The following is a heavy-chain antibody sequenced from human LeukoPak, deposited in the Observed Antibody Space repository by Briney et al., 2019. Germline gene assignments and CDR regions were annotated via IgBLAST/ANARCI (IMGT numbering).Heavy chain of an antibody. CDR1: GYTFTSYG. D-gene: IGHD3-3*01. CDR2: ISAYNGNT. CDR3: ARGDTIFGVVILPHY. V-gene: IGHV1-18*01. Sequence: ASVKASCKASGYTFTSYGISWVRQAPGQGLEWMGWISAYNGNTNYAQKLQGRVTMTTDTSTSTAYMELRSLRSDDTAVYYCARGDTIFGVVILPHYWGQGTLVTVSS. J-gene: IGHJ4*02.